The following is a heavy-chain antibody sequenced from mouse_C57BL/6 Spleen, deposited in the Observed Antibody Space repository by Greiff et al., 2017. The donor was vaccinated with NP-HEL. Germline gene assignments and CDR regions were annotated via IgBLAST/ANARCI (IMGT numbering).Heavy chain of an antibody. D-gene: IGHD1-1*01. CDR3: AREGRGFITTVVGGMDY. V-gene: IGHV1-22*01. J-gene: IGHJ4*01. Sequence: EVQLQQSGPELVKPGASVKISCKASGYSFTGYYMHWVKQSHGKSLEWIGYINPNNGGTSYNQKFKGKATLTVNKSSSTAYMELRSLTSEDSAVYYCAREGRGFITTVVGGMDYWGQGTSVTVSS. CDR2: INPNNGGT. CDR1: GYSFTGYY.